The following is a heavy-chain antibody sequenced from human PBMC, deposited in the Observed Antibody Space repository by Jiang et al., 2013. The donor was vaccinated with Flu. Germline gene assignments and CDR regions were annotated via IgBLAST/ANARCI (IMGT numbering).Heavy chain of an antibody. Sequence: DYAAPVKGRFTISRDDSKNTLYLQMNSLKTEDTAVYYCTTAPPQYQLLLTIVATSGNFDYWGQGTLVTVSS. CDR3: TTAPPQYQLLLTIVATSGNFDY. V-gene: IGHV3-15*01. D-gene: IGHD2-2*01. J-gene: IGHJ4*02.